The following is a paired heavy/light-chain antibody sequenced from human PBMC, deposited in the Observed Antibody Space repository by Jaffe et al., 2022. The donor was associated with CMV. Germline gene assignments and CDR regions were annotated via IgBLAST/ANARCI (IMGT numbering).Light chain of an antibody. V-gene: IGKV3-20*01. J-gene: IGKJ2*01. CDR3: QQSDNSPYT. CDR1: QSVSSSF. Sequence: EIVLTQSPGTLSLSPGERATLSCRASQSVSSSFLVWFQQKPGQPPRLLIYGASKRATGIPDRFSGSGSGTDFTLTISRLEPEDFAVYYCQQSDNSPYTFGQGTRLDI. CDR2: GAS.
Heavy chain of an antibody. Sequence: QVQLVQPGAEVKKPGASVKVSCKASGYTFSSYGITWVRQAPGQGLEWLGWVSPHTGLTKYAPKVQDRVTMTTDTSTTTAYMELRSLRSDDTATYYCAIIYGQKDPFDYWGLGTLVTVSS. J-gene: IGHJ4*02. CDR2: VSPHTGLT. CDR1: GYTFSSYG. CDR3: AIIYGQKDPFDY. D-gene: IGHD4-17*01. V-gene: IGHV1-18*04.